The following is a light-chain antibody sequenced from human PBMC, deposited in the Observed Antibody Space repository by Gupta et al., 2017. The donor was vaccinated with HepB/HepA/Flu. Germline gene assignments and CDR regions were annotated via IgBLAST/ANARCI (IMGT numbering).Light chain of an antibody. V-gene: IGKV1-5*03. J-gene: IGKJ1*01. Sequence: DIQMTQSTSTLSASVGDRVTITCRASQSISSRLAWYQQKPGKAPKLLIYQASNLESGVPSRCSGSEYGTEFTLTINGLQPDDFATYYCQQYTSLWTFGQGTKVEI. CDR2: QAS. CDR1: QSISSR. CDR3: QQYTSLWT.